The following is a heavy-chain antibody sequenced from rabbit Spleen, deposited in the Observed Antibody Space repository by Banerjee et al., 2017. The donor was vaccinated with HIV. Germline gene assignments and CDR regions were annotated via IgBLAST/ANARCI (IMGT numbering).Heavy chain of an antibody. D-gene: IGHD8-1*01. CDR3: ARDAGTSFSTYGMDL. CDR2: AYAGSSGST. V-gene: IGHV1S45*01. Sequence: QEQLVESGGGLVQPEGSLTLTCTASGVSFSSNYYMCWVRQAPGKGLEWVACAYAGSSGSTYSATWAKGRFTISKTSSTTVTLQMTSLTAADTATYFCARDAGTSFSTYGMDLWGPGTLVTVS. J-gene: IGHJ6*01. CDR1: GVSFSSNYY.